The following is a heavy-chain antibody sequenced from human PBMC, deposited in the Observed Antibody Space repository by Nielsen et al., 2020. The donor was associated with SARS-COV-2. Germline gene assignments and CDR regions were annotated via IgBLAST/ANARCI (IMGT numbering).Heavy chain of an antibody. J-gene: IGHJ4*02. D-gene: IGHD3-9*01. CDR1: GYTFTGYY. Sequence: ASVKVSCKASGYTFTGYYMHWVRQAPGQGLEWMGRINPNSGGTNYAQKFQGRVTMTRNTSISTAYMELSSLRSEDTAVYYCARGANYDILTGYYLAYWGQGTLVTVSS. CDR3: ARGANYDILTGYYLAY. CDR2: INPNSGGT. V-gene: IGHV1-2*06.